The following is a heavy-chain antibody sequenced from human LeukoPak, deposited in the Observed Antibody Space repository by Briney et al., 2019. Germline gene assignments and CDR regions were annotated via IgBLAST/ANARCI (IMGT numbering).Heavy chain of an antibody. CDR2: MNPNNDNA. CDR3: ARAAAGGDDPSDV. J-gene: IGHJ3*01. Sequence: GASVKVSCKASGYTFKNYDINWVRQAPGQGLEWMAWMNPNNDNAGSAQKFQGRVTMTRDTSINTAYMELSSLRSDDTGVYYCARAAAGGDDPSDVWGQGSLIIVSS. D-gene: IGHD6-25*01. V-gene: IGHV1-8*01. CDR1: GYTFKNYD.